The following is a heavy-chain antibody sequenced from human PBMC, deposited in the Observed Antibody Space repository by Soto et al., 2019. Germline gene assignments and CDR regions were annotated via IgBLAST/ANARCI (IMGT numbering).Heavy chain of an antibody. D-gene: IGHD6-6*01. CDR2: LYWNDDK. CDR3: ARGLATLPVFAFDV. CDR1: GISRSKSGVG. Sequence: QITVKGSGPTLVKPTQPLTLSCSLSGISRSKSGVGLGWIRQSPGKALEWLALLYWNDDKHSTPSLKSRLTITKDTSKNQAVLTMTNMDPVDTATYYCARGLATLPVFAFDVWGQGTVVTVSS. J-gene: IGHJ3*01. V-gene: IGHV2-5*01.